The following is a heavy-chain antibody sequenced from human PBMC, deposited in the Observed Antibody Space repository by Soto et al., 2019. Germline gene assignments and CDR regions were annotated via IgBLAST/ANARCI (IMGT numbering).Heavy chain of an antibody. CDR3: ARDRVGYSYDHYYYYGMDV. D-gene: IGHD5-18*01. Sequence: GASVKVSCKASGYTFTSYGISWVRQAPGQGLEWMGWISAYNGNTNYAQKLQGRVTMTTDTSTSTAYMELRSLRSDDTAVYYCARDRVGYSYDHYYYYGMDVWGQGTTVTVSS. V-gene: IGHV1-18*01. CDR1: GYTFTSYG. CDR2: ISAYNGNT. J-gene: IGHJ6*02.